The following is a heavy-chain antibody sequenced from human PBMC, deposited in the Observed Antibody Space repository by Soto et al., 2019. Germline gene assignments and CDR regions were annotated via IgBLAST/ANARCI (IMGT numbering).Heavy chain of an antibody. CDR3: ARDRLMVTSVTARYYYGMDV. CDR1: GGTIRRGGYH. Sequence: TLTLTCTASGGTIRRGGYHWTWIGHFPGQGLAWIGSIYYSGTNYYNPSLKRRLTMSVDTSKNQFSLRLNSVTAADTAMYFCARDRLMVTSVTARYYYGMDVWGQGTTVTVSS. CDR2: IYYSGTN. D-gene: IGHD3-10*01. J-gene: IGHJ6*02. V-gene: IGHV4-31*03.